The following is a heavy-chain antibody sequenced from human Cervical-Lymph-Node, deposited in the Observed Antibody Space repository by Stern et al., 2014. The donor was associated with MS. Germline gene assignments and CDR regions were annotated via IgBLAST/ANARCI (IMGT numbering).Heavy chain of an antibody. D-gene: IGHD2-15*01. V-gene: IGHV4-4*07. Sequence: DQLVESGPGLVKPSETLSVTCTVSGGSISSFFWSWIRQPAGKGLEYIGRIYSSGSTDYNPSLKSRGTMSADTSNNQFSLILSSVTAADTAVYYCARESRDSRGVFDYWGQGTLVTVSS. CDR2: IYSSGST. CDR1: GGSISSFF. J-gene: IGHJ4*02. CDR3: ARESRDSRGVFDY.